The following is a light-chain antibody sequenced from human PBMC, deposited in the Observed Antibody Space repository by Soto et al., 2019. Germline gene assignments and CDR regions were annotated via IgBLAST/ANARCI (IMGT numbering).Light chain of an antibody. CDR2: DVS. Sequence: QSALTQPRSVSGSPGQSVTISCTGTSSDVCGYNYVSWYQQHPGKAPKLMIYDVSKRPSGVPDRFSGSKSGNTASLTISGLQAEDEADYYCCSYAGSYTHYVFGTGTKLTVL. V-gene: IGLV2-11*01. CDR1: SSDVCGYNY. CDR3: CSYAGSYTHYV. J-gene: IGLJ1*01.